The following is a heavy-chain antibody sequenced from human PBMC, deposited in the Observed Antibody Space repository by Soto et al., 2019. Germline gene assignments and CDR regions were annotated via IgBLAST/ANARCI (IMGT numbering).Heavy chain of an antibody. CDR2: IKEDGSEK. D-gene: IGHD2-2*01. V-gene: IGHV3-7*03. Sequence: PGGSLRLSCAASGFTFSNYWMSWVRQAPGKRLEWVANIKEDGSEKYYVDSVKGRFTISRDNAKNSLLLQMNSLRAEDTAVYYCATDLYQLPTMKYYYYGMDVWGQGTTVTVSS. CDR1: GFTFSNYW. J-gene: IGHJ6*02. CDR3: ATDLYQLPTMKYYYYGMDV.